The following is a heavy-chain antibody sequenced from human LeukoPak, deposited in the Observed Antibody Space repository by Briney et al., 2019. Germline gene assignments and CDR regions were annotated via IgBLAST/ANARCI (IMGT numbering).Heavy chain of an antibody. CDR2: ISGSGGST. CDR1: GFTFSSYA. V-gene: IGHV3-23*01. J-gene: IGHJ4*02. D-gene: IGHD4-17*01. CDR3: AKPGSDYGDYPY. Sequence: GGSLRLSCAASGFTFSSYAMSWVRQAPGKGLEWVSAISGSGGSTYYADSVKVRFTISRDNSKNTLYLQMNSLRAEDTAVYYCAKPGSDYGDYPYWGQGTLVTVSS.